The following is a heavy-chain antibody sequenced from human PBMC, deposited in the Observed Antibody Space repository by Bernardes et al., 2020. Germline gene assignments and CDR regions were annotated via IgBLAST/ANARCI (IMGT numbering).Heavy chain of an antibody. CDR1: GFTFSSYA. CDR3: ARETPNGAAGFDY. D-gene: IGHD6-13*01. J-gene: IGHJ4*02. V-gene: IGHV3-30-3*01. CDR2: ISYDGSNK. Sequence: SLRLSCAAPGFTFSSYAMHWVRQAPGKGLEWVALISYDGSNKYYADSVKGRFTISRDNSKNTLYLQMNSLRAEDTAVYYCARETPNGAAGFDYWGQGTLVTVSS.